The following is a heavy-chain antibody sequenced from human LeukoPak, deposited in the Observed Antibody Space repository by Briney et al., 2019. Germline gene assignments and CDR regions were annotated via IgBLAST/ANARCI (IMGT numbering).Heavy chain of an antibody. Sequence: GESLKISCKGSGYRFTDYWIGWVRQMPGKGLEWMGIIYPGDSDTRYSPYFQGKVTIPVAKSINTAHLQWGSLKASDTAMYYCARGAAGTIPDYYYFGMDIWGQGTTVTVSS. J-gene: IGHJ6*02. CDR3: ARGAAGTIPDYYYFGMDI. D-gene: IGHD1-7*01. CDR1: GYRFTDYW. V-gene: IGHV5-51*01. CDR2: IYPGDSDT.